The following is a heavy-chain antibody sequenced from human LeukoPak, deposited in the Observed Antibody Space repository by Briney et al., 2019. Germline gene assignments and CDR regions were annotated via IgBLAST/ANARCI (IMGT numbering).Heavy chain of an antibody. CDR2: IKEDGREK. V-gene: IGHV3-7*03. Sequence: GGSLRLSCTASGFTFSSYTMTWVRQAPGKGLEWVASIKEDGREKLYVESLEGRLTIARDNAKESLHLPMRNLRVEDTAVYYCTRALGHSVLAFDVWGQGTVVIVS. D-gene: IGHD3-16*01. J-gene: IGHJ3*01. CDR3: TRALGHSVLAFDV. CDR1: GFTFSSYT.